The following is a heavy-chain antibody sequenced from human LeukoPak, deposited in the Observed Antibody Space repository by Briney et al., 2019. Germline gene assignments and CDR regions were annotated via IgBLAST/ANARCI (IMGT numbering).Heavy chain of an antibody. CDR1: GGSISSGGYS. D-gene: IGHD5-18*01. V-gene: IGHV4-30-4*07. CDR2: IYYSGST. CDR3: ARGGPYTQLWFY. Sequence: SQTLSLTCAVSGGSISSGGYSWSWIRQPPGRGLEWIGYIYYSGSTYYHPALKSRVTMSVDTSKNQFSLKLSSVTAADTAVYYCARGGPYTQLWFYWGQGTLVTVSS. J-gene: IGHJ4*02.